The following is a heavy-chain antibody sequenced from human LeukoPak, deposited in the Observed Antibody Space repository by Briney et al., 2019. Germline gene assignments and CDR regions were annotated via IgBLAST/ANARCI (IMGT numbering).Heavy chain of an antibody. CDR2: IYYSGST. CDR3: ARRGSGLKGHAFDI. V-gene: IGHV4-31*03. D-gene: IGHD6-19*01. CDR1: GGSISSGGYY. J-gene: IGHJ3*02. Sequence: PSQTLSLTCTVSGGSISSGGYYWSWIRQHPGKGLEWIGYIYYSGSTYYNPSLKSRVTISVDTSKNQFSLKLSSVTAADTAVYYCARRGSGLKGHAFDIWGQGTMVTVSS.